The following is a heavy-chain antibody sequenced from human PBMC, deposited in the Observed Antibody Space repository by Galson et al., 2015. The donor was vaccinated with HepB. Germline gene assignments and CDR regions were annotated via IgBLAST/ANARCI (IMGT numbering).Heavy chain of an antibody. Sequence: SLRLSCAVSAVPFSSHAMDWVRQAPGTGREWGSAINTGAGTPYYADSVKGRFTISRNKSRNTLYLQMNSLRTDDTAVYYCAHSHYRDRWGQGTLVTVSS. CDR1: AVPFSSHA. CDR3: AHSHYRDR. V-gene: IGHV3-23*01. D-gene: IGHD3-10*01. CDR2: INTGAGTP. J-gene: IGHJ5*02.